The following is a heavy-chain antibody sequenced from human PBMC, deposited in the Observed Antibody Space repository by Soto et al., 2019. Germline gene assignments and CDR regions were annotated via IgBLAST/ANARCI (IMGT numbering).Heavy chain of an antibody. V-gene: IGHV3-23*01. CDR1: GFTFSSYA. CDR3: AKSGGYYFIHYYGMDV. D-gene: IGHD3-3*01. J-gene: IGHJ6*02. CDR2: ISGSGGST. Sequence: GGSLRLSCAASGFTFSSYAMSWVRQAPGKGLEWVSAISGSGGSTYYADSVKGRFTISRDNSKNTLYLQMNSLTAEDTAVYSCAKSGGYYFIHYYGMDVWGQGXTVTVYS.